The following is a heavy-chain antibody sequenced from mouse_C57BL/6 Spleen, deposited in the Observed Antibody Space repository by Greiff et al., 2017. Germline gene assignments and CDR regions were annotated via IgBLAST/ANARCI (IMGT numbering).Heavy chain of an antibody. D-gene: IGHD4-1*01. CDR2: IYPRSGNT. Sequence: VQLQQSGAELARPGASVKLSCKASGYTFTSYGISWVKQRTGQGLEWIGEIYPRSGNTYYNEKFKGKATLTADKSSSTAYMELRSLTSEDSAVYFCASRLGSSLYYFDYWGQGTTLTVSS. CDR1: GYTFTSYG. CDR3: ASRLGSSLYYFDY. V-gene: IGHV1-81*01. J-gene: IGHJ2*01.